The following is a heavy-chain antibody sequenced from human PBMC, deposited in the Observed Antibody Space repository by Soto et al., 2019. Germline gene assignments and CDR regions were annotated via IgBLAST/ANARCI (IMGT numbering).Heavy chain of an antibody. V-gene: IGHV1-18*01. CDR3: ASPGGLGELSLCYY. CDR1: GYTFTSYG. J-gene: IGHJ4*02. D-gene: IGHD3-16*02. Sequence: EASVKVSCKASGYTFTSYGISWVRQAPGQGLEWMGWISAYNGNTNYAQKLQGRVTMTTDTSTSTAYMELRSLRSDDTAVYYCASPGGLGELSLCYYWGQGTLVTVSS. CDR2: ISAYNGNT.